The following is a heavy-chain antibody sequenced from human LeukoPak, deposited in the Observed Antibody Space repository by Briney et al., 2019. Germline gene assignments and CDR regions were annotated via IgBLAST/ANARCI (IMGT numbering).Heavy chain of an antibody. CDR1: GFTFSHHG. V-gene: IGHV3-33*06. CDR3: AKDYYDSSGYYY. CDR2: IWYDGSER. Sequence: GRSLRLSCAASGFTFSHHGMHWVRQAPGKGLEWLAVIWYDGSERYYADSVKGRFTISRDNSKNTLYLQMNSLRAEDTAVYYCAKDYYDSSGYYYWGQGTLVTVSS. D-gene: IGHD3-22*01. J-gene: IGHJ4*02.